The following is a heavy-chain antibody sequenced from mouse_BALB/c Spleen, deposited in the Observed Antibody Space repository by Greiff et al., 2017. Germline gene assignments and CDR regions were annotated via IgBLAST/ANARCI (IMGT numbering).Heavy chain of an antibody. D-gene: IGHD2-2*01. V-gene: IGHV3-8*02. CDR3: AREGYPLEAMDY. CDR1: GDSITSGY. Sequence: EVKLMESGPSLVKPSQTLSLTCSVTGDSITSGYWNWIRKFPGNKLEYMGYISYSGSTYYNPSLKSRISITRDTSKNQYYLQLNSVTTEDTATYYCAREGYPLEAMDYWGQGTSVTVSS. J-gene: IGHJ4*01. CDR2: ISYSGST.